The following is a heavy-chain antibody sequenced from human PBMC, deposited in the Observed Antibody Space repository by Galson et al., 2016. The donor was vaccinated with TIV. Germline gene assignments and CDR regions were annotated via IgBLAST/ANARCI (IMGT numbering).Heavy chain of an antibody. CDR2: ISWNSALI. CDR3: VKDRAASGPGEVDD. CDR1: GFTFDDHA. D-gene: IGHD6-13*01. J-gene: IGHJ4*02. Sequence: SLRLSCATSGFTFDDHAMHWVRQPPGKSLEWLAGISWNSALIHYAESVKGRFTISRDKDKKSQYLQMNSLRPEDTALYYCVKDRAASGPGEVDDWGQGTRVTVAS. V-gene: IGHV3-9*01.